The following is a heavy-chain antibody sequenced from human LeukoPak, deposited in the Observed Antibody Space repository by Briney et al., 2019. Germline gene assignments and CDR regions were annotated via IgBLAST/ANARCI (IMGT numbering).Heavy chain of an antibody. V-gene: IGHV3-48*02. Sequence: GGSLRLSCAASGFSFSTYAMNWVRQAPGKGLEWVAYIGSRGDTIYYADSVKGRFTISRDNAKNSLFLQMNSLREEDTAVYFCARKLALWGQGTLVTVSS. CDR1: GFSFSTYA. CDR3: ARKLAL. CDR2: IGSRGDTI. J-gene: IGHJ4*02.